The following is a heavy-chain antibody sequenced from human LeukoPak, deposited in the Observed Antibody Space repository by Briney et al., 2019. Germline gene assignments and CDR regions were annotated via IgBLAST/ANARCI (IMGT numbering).Heavy chain of an antibody. CDR1: GFTFSSYW. V-gene: IGHV3-74*01. CDR2: INSDGSST. Sequence: PGGSLRLSCAASGFTFSSYWMHWVRQAPGKGLVWVSRINSDGSSTSYADSVKGRFTISRDNAKNTLYLQMNSLRAEDTAVYYCAREAAAGTGYNYYGMDVWGQGTTVTVSS. D-gene: IGHD6-13*01. CDR3: AREAAAGTGYNYYGMDV. J-gene: IGHJ6*02.